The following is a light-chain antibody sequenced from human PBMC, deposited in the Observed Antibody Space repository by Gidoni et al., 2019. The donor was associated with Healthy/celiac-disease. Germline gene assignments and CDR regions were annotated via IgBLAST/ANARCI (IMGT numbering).Light chain of an antibody. J-gene: IGKJ1*01. CDR3: QQYYSTPQT. V-gene: IGKV4-1*01. CDR1: QRVLYSSNNKNY. CDR2: WAS. Sequence: DIVMTQSPDSLAVSLGERATINCKSSQRVLYSSNNKNYLAWYQQKPGQPPKLLIYWASTRESGVPYRFSGSVSGTDFTLTISSLQAEDVAVYYCQQYYSTPQTFGQGTKVEIK.